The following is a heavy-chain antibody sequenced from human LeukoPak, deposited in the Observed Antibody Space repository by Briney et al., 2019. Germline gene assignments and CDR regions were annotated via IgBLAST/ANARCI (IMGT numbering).Heavy chain of an antibody. D-gene: IGHD2/OR15-2a*01. CDR1: GGSISNYY. J-gene: IGHJ5*02. V-gene: IGHV4-59*08. CDR2: IYYSGST. Sequence: KSSETLSLTCTVSGGSISNYYWSWIRQSPGKGLEWIGYIYYSGSTNYNPSLKSRVAILVDTSKNQFSLIVTSVTAADTAVYYCARHEGAAGILRFDPWGQGILVTVSS. CDR3: ARHEGAAGILRFDP.